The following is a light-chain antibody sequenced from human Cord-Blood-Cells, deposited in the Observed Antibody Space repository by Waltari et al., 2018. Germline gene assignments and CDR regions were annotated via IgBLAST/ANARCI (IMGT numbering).Light chain of an antibody. CDR1: SSDVGGYNY. CDR2: DVS. Sequence: QSALTQPRPVSGSPGQSVTISCTGTSSDVGGYNYVPWYQQHPGKAPKRMIYDVSKRPSGVPDRFSGSKSGNTASLTISGLQAEDEADYYCCSDAGSYTLVFGGGTKLTVL. V-gene: IGLV2-11*01. CDR3: CSDAGSYTLV. J-gene: IGLJ3*02.